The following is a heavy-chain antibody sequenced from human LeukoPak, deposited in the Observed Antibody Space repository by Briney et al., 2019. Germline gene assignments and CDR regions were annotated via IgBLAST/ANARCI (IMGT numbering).Heavy chain of an antibody. D-gene: IGHD5-24*01. CDR1: GFTFSSYG. V-gene: IGHV3-30*18. CDR3: AKVGRDGYFVYYYGMDV. J-gene: IGHJ6*02. CDR2: ISYDGSNK. Sequence: PGRSLRLSCAASGFTFSSYGMHWVRQAPGKGLEWVAVISYDGSNKYYADSVKGRFTISRDNSKNTLYLQMNSLRAEDTAVYYCAKVGRDGYFVYYYGMDVWGQGTTVTVSS.